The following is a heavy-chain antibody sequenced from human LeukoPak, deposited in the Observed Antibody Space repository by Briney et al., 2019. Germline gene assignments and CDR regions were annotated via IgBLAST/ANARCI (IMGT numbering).Heavy chain of an antibody. Sequence: GGSLRLSCAASGFTFSDYYMSWIRQAPGKGLEWVSYISSSGSTIYYADSVKGRFTISRDNAKNSLYLQMNSLRAEDTALYYCAKALGGYYYYGMDVWGQGTTVTVSS. D-gene: IGHD3-10*01. CDR3: AKALGGYYYYGMDV. J-gene: IGHJ6*02. CDR1: GFTFSDYY. V-gene: IGHV3-11*01. CDR2: ISSSGSTI.